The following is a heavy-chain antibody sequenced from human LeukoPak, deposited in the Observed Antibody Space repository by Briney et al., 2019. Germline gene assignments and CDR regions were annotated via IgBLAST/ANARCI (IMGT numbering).Heavy chain of an antibody. CDR1: GFTFNRYA. V-gene: IGHV3-30*18. CDR2: ISYDGSNK. D-gene: IGHD3-22*01. CDR3: AKPDYYDSSGYYLRFFDH. Sequence: GGSLRLSCAASGFTFNRYAMHWVRQAPGKGLEWVAVISYDGSNKYYADSVKGRFSISRDNSKSTLYLQMSSLRAEDTAVYYCAKPDYYDSSGYYLRFFDHWGQGTLVTVSS. J-gene: IGHJ4*02.